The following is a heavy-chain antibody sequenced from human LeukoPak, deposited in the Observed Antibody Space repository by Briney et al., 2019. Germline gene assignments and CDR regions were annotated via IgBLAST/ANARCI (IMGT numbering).Heavy chain of an antibody. CDR3: AKDRSGMAYHFDF. Sequence: ASVKVSCKASGYTFTGYYMHWVRQATGQGLEWMGWMNPNSGNTGYAQKFQGRVTMTRNTSISTAYMELSSLRSEDTAVYYCAKDRSGMAYHFDFWGQGSLVTVSS. D-gene: IGHD2-2*02. CDR1: GYTFTGYY. CDR2: MNPNSGNT. V-gene: IGHV1-8*02. J-gene: IGHJ4*02.